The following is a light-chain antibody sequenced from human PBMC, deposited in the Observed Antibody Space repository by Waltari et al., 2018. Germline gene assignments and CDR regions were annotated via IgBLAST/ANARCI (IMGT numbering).Light chain of an antibody. Sequence: EIQMTQSPSSDSASVGDRVIITCRATQDISSWLAWYQQKPGKAPELLIYSSSTLHFGVPSRFSGSRSGTEFSITITGLQPDDSATYFCQQANSFPYTYGQGTKLDI. V-gene: IGKV1D-12*01. J-gene: IGKJ2*01. CDR3: QQANSFPYT. CDR1: QDISSW. CDR2: SSS.